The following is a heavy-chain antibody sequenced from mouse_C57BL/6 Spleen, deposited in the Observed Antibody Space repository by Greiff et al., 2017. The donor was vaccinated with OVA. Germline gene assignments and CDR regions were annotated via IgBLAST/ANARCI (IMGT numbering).Heavy chain of an antibody. V-gene: IGHV1-82*01. CDR3: ARYGYAYAMDY. CDR1: GYAFSSSW. J-gene: IGHJ4*01. D-gene: IGHD2-2*01. CDR2: IYPGDGDT. Sequence: QVQLQQSGPELVKPGASVKISCKASGYAFSSSWMNWVKQRPGKGLEWIGRIYPGDGDTNYNVKFKGKATLTADKSSSTAYMQLSSLTSEDSAVYFCARYGYAYAMDYWGQGTSVTVSS.